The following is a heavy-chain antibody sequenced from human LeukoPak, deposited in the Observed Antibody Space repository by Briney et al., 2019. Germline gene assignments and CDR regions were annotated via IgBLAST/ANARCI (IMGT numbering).Heavy chain of an antibody. J-gene: IGHJ4*02. D-gene: IGHD1-26*01. CDR3: ARLKSGWELGIDY. CDR1: GGSFSGYY. V-gene: IGHV4-34*01. Sequence: WETLSLTCAVYGGSFSGYYWSWIPQPPGKGLEWIGEINHSGSTNYNPSLKSRVTISVDTSMNQFSLKLSSVTAADTAVYYCARLKSGWELGIDYWGQGTLVTVSS. CDR2: INHSGST.